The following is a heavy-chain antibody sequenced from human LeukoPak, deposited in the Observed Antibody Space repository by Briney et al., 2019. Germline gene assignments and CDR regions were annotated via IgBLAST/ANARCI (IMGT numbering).Heavy chain of an antibody. Sequence: SGGSLRLSCAASGFTFRSYEMTWVRQAPGKGLEWVSYISGSGSTIYYTDSVKGRFTISRDNAKNSLYLQMNSLRAEDTAVYYCARGNYYAMDVWGQGTTVTVSS. V-gene: IGHV3-48*03. CDR2: ISGSGSTI. CDR3: ARGNYYAMDV. CDR1: GFTFRSYE. J-gene: IGHJ6*02.